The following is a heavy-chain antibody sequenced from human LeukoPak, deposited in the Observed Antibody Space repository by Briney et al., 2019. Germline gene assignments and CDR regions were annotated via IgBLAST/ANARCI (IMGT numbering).Heavy chain of an antibody. CDR3: ARDSSQGTRWFDS. Sequence: PGGSLRLSCAASGFSVSSNYMSWVRQAPGKGLEWVSVIYSGGSTYYADSVKGRFTISRDNSKNTLYLQMNSLRPEDTAVYYCARDSSQGTRWFDSWGQGTLVTVS. J-gene: IGHJ5*01. V-gene: IGHV3-53*01. CDR2: IYSGGST. CDR1: GFSVSSNY. D-gene: IGHD1-14*01.